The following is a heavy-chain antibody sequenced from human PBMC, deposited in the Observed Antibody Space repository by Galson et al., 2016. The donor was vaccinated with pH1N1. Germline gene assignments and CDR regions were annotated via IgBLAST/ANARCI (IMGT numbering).Heavy chain of an antibody. V-gene: IGHV3-9*01. Sequence: SLRLSCAASGFTFDDYAMHWVRQAPGKGLEWVSGFSWTSGSIGYADSVKGRFTISRDNAKNSLYLQMNSLRAEDTALYYCAKTMGFGVHYPPDYWGQGTLVTVSS. D-gene: IGHD3-10*01. CDR2: FSWTSGSI. CDR1: GFTFDDYA. J-gene: IGHJ4*02. CDR3: AKTMGFGVHYPPDY.